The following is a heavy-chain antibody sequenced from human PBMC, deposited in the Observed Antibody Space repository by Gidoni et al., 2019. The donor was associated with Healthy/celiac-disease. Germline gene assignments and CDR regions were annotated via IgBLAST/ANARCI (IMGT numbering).Heavy chain of an antibody. D-gene: IGHD3-16*01. Sequence: EVQLVESGGGLVQHGGSLSLSCAASGFTFSSYRMSWVRQAQGKGLEWEANIKQDGSGRYYVDSVKGRFTISRDNAKNSLYLQMNSLRAEDAAVYDCARPIGGEWAPFDYWGQGTLVTVSS. CDR2: IKQDGSGR. CDR3: ARPIGGEWAPFDY. CDR1: GFTFSSYR. J-gene: IGHJ4*02. V-gene: IGHV3-7*03.